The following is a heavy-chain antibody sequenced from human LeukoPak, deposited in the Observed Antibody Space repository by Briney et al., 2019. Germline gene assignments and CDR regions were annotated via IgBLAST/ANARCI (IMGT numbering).Heavy chain of an antibody. J-gene: IGHJ4*02. CDR3: AKDYSRSDDSGTEKDLPFDY. CDR2: ISGSGGSA. D-gene: IGHD3-10*01. CDR1: GITFSIYA. V-gene: IGHV3-23*01. Sequence: GESLRLSCAASGITFSIYAMTWVRQAPGKGLEWVSGISGSGGSADYAASVKGRFTISRDNSKNTLYVQMNSLRAEDTAVYYCAKDYSRSDDSGTEKDLPFDYWGQGTLVTVSS.